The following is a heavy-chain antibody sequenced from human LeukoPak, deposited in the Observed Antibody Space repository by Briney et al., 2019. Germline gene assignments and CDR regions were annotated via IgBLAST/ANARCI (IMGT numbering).Heavy chain of an antibody. J-gene: IGHJ4*02. Sequence: LSGGSLRLSCAASGFTFDDYAMHWVRQAPGKGLEWVSGISWNSGSIGYADSVKGRFTISRDNSKNTLYLQMNSLRAEDTAVYYCAKDSRSLSYQLLYFDYWGQGTLVTVSS. CDR3: AKDSRSLSYQLLYFDY. CDR1: GFTFDDYA. CDR2: ISWNSGSI. V-gene: IGHV3-9*01. D-gene: IGHD2-2*01.